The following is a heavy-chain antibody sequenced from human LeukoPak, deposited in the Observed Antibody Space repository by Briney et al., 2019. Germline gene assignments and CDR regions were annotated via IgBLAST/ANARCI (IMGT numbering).Heavy chain of an antibody. CDR2: ISGSAHKI. Sequence: GGSLRLSCVASGITFSNYAVSWVRQAPEKGLDWVSVISGSAHKIRYADSVKGRFTISRDNSENIVYLQMNNLGVEDTAVYYCAGRPTGYSSGYIHWGQGTLVTVSS. J-gene: IGHJ4*02. D-gene: IGHD5-18*01. CDR1: GITFSNYA. CDR3: AGRPTGYSSGYIH. V-gene: IGHV3-23*01.